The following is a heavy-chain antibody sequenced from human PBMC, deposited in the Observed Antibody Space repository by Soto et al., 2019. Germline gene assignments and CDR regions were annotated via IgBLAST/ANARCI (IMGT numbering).Heavy chain of an antibody. J-gene: IGHJ4*02. CDR1: GFTFSSYA. CDR2: ISGSGGST. V-gene: IGHV3-23*01. D-gene: IGHD1-26*01. CDR3: ARRGSGSYYAY. Sequence: EVQLLESGGGLVQPGGSLRLSCAASGFTFSSYAMRWVRQAPVKGLEWVSAISGSGGSTYYADSVKGRFTISRDNSKNTLCLQMNSLRAVDTAVYCCARRGSGSYYAYWGQGTLATVSS.